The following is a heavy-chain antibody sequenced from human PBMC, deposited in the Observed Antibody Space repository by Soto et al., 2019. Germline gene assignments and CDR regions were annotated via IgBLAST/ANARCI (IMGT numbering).Heavy chain of an antibody. CDR1: GGSISSGGYY. Sequence: QVQLQESGPGLVKASQTLSLTCNVSGGSISSGGYYWTWIRQHPGKGLEWIGNIHHSGSTFYNPSRKSRVSISVDTSKNQFSLKLSSVTAAGTAVYFCVRGVLSWGQGTLVTVSS. D-gene: IGHD3-10*01. CDR2: IHHSGST. J-gene: IGHJ1*01. CDR3: VRGVLS. V-gene: IGHV4-31*03.